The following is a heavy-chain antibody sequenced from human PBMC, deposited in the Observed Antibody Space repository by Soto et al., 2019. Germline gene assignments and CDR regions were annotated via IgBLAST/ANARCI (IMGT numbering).Heavy chain of an antibody. V-gene: IGHV4-34*01. J-gene: IGHJ5*02. D-gene: IGHD3-3*01. CDR2: INHSGST. CDR1: GGSFSDYY. CDR3: ARGGSITIFGVVKRPFDP. Sequence: PSETLSLTCAVYGGSFSDYYWSWIRQPPGKGLEWIGEINHSGSTNYNPSLKSRVTISVDTSKNQFSLKLSSVTAADTAVYYCARGGSITIFGVVKRPFDPWGQGTLVTVSS.